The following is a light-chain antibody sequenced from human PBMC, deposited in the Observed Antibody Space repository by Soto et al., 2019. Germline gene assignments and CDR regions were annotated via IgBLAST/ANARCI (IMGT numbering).Light chain of an antibody. CDR3: QQLGNSPYT. CDR1: QSVSSTY. CDR2: AAS. Sequence: ELVLTQSPGTLSLSPGERATLSCRASQSVSSTYLAWYQQKPGQSPRLLIYAASSRATGIPDRFSGSGSGADFTLTISRLEPEDFAVYYCQQLGNSPYTFAQGTKLEIK. V-gene: IGKV3-20*01. J-gene: IGKJ2*01.